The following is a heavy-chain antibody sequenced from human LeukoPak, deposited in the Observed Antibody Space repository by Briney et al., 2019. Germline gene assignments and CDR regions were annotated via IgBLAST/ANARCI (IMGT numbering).Heavy chain of an antibody. Sequence: SVKVSCKASGGTFSSYAISWVRQAPGQGLEWMGRIIPILGIANYAQKFQGRVTITADKSTSTAYMELSSLKSEDTAVYYCARDSIVVVTALDYWGQGTLVTVSS. CDR2: IIPILGIA. D-gene: IGHD2-21*02. J-gene: IGHJ4*02. CDR1: GGTFSSYA. CDR3: ARDSIVVVTALDY. V-gene: IGHV1-69*04.